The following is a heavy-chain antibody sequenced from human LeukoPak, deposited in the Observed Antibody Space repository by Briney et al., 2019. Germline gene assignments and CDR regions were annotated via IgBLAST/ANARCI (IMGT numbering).Heavy chain of an antibody. V-gene: IGHV4-34*01. D-gene: IGHD2-15*01. Sequence: SETLSLTCAVYGGSFSGYYWSWIRQPPGKGLEWIGEINHSGSTNYNPSLKSRVTISVDTSKNQFSLKLSSVTAADTAVYYCARSYCSGGSCFSPVPDYWGQGTLVTVSS. J-gene: IGHJ4*02. CDR1: GGSFSGYY. CDR2: INHSGST. CDR3: ARSYCSGGSCFSPVPDY.